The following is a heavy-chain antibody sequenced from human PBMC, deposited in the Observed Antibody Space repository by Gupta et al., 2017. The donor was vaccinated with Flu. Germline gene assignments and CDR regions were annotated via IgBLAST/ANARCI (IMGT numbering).Heavy chain of an antibody. CDR2: ISGGTT. CDR3: VKDAGYGEYAF. J-gene: IGHJ1*01. D-gene: IGHD4-17*01. CDR1: GFTFSAFG. V-gene: IGHV3-23*01. Sequence: EVQLLESGGDLAQPGGSLRLSCAASGFTFSAFGMRWVRQAPGKGLEWVSTISGGTTSYADSVKGRFTISGDTSKRTLLLQMDSLRAEDTAVYYCVKDAGYGEYAFWGQGTLVTVSS.